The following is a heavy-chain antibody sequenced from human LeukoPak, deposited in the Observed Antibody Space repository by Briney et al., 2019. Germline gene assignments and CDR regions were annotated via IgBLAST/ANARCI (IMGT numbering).Heavy chain of an antibody. CDR2: ISWNSGSI. CDR3: ARDIYGYFDL. V-gene: IGHV3-9*03. Sequence: GGSLRLSCAASGFTFDDYAMHWVRQAPGKGLEWVSGISWNSGSIGYADSVKGRFTISRDNAKNSLYLQMNSLRAEDMALYYCARDIYGYFDLWGRGTLVTVSS. CDR1: GFTFDDYA. J-gene: IGHJ2*01. D-gene: IGHD3-16*01.